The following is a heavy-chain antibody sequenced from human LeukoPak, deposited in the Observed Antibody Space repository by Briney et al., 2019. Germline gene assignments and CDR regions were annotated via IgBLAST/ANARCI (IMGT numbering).Heavy chain of an antibody. V-gene: IGHV3-21*01. CDR3: ARGYYYDSSGYYGLFDY. D-gene: IGHD3-22*01. Sequence: PGGSLRLSCAASGFTFSSYSMNWVRQAPGKGLEWVSSISSSSYIYYADSVKGRFTISRDNAKNSLYLQMNSLRAEDTAVYYCARGYYYDSSGYYGLFDYWGQGTLVTVSS. J-gene: IGHJ4*02. CDR2: ISSSSYI. CDR1: GFTFSSYS.